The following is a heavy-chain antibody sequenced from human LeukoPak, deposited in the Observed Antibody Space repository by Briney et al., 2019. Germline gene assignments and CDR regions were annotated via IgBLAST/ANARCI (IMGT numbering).Heavy chain of an antibody. CDR3: ARDLLAN. V-gene: IGHV1-18*01. CDR1: GGTFSSYA. J-gene: IGHJ4*02. CDR2: ISAYNGAT. Sequence: ASVKVSCKASGGTFSSYAISWVRQAPGQGLEWMGWISAYNGATNHAHEFQGRVTMTTDTSTSTAYMELRSLRSDDTAVYYCARDLLANWGQGTLVTVSS. D-gene: IGHD3-3*02.